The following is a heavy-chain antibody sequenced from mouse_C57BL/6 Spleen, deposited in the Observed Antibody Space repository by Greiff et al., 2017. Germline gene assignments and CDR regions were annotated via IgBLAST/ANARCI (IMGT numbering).Heavy chain of an antibody. Sequence: QVQLQQSGPGLVQPSPSLSITCTVSGFSLTSYGVHWVRQSPGKGLEWLGVIWRGGSTDYNAAFMSRLSSTKDNSKSQVFFKMNSLQADDTAIYYCAKKDDYDAFDYWGQGTTLTVSS. J-gene: IGHJ2*01. CDR1: GFSLTSYG. V-gene: IGHV2-5*01. CDR2: IWRGGST. CDR3: AKKDDYDAFDY. D-gene: IGHD2-4*01.